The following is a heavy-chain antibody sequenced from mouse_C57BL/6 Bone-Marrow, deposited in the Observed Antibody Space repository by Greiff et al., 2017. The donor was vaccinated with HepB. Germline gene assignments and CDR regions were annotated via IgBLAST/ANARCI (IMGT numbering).Heavy chain of an antibody. CDR1: GFTFSSYG. CDR2: ISSGGSYT. J-gene: IGHJ3*01. V-gene: IGHV5-6*01. D-gene: IGHD1-1*01. Sequence: EVKLMESGGDLVKPGGSLKLSCAASGFTFSSYGMSWVRQTPDKRLEWVATISSGGSYTYYTDSVKGRFTISRDNAKNTLYLQMSSLKSEDTAMYYCARGATVVAPFAYWGQGTLVTVSA. CDR3: ARGATVVAPFAY.